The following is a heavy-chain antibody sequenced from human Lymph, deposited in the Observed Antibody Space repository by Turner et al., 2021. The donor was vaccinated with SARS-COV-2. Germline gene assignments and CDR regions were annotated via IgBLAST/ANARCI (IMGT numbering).Heavy chain of an antibody. J-gene: IGHJ6*02. Sequence: QMPLVHSGAAVQNPGSSLKVSCKASVGIWRRYVISWVRQAPGQGLEWMRGCIPIFGTANNAQKFQGRVTITADESTSTAYMELSSMRLEDTAVYYCARDLSPIRVVVVPAARSRYYYGMDVWGQGTTVTVSS. CDR3: ARDLSPIRVVVVPAARSRYYYGMDV. CDR1: VGIWRRYV. D-gene: IGHD2-2*01. V-gene: IGHV1-69*01. CDR2: CIPIFGTA.